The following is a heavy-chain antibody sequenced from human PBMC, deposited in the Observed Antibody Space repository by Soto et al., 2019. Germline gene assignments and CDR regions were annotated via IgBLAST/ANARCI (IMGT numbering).Heavy chain of an antibody. Sequence: QVQLVESGGGLVKPGGSLRLSCAASGFTFSDYYMSWIRQAPGKGLEWVAYISSSDSIIYYADSLKGRFTFSRDNAKNSLYLQMNSLRAEDTAVYYCARVTIAVAGTYYYYYMDVWGKGTTVTVSS. CDR3: ARVTIAVAGTYYYYYMDV. V-gene: IGHV3-11*01. CDR2: ISSSDSII. CDR1: GFTFSDYY. J-gene: IGHJ6*03. D-gene: IGHD6-19*01.